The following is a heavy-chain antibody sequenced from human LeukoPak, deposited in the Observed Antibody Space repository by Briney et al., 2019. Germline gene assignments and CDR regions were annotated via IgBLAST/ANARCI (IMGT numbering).Heavy chain of an antibody. CDR3: AIAYCGGDCYTDYYYGMDV. V-gene: IGHV1-69*01. D-gene: IGHD2-21*02. CDR2: XXPXXGTA. J-gene: IGHJ6*02. Sequence: XXXXGLXXXXXXXPXXGTANYAQKFQGRVTITADESTSTAYMELSSLRSEDTAVYYCAIAYCGGDCYTDYYYGMDVWGQGTTVTVSS.